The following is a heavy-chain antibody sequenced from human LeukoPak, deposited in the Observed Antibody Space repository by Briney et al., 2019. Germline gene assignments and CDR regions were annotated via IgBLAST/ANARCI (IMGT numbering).Heavy chain of an antibody. Sequence: GGSLRLSCAAPGFTFSSYWMSWVRQAPGKGLEWVANIKQDGSEKYYVDSVKGRFTISRDNAKNSLYLQMNSLRAEDTAVYYCARGGDCSSTSCYIFGYYYYYGMDVWGQGTTVTVSS. D-gene: IGHD2-2*02. CDR2: IKQDGSEK. V-gene: IGHV3-7*01. CDR1: GFTFSSYW. J-gene: IGHJ6*02. CDR3: ARGGDCSSTSCYIFGYYYYYGMDV.